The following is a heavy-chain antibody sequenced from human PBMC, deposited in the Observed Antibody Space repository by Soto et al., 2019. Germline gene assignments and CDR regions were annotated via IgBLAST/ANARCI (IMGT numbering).Heavy chain of an antibody. CDR1: GFTFSDHS. D-gene: IGHD4-17*01. CDR2: SRSKVNSYTT. J-gene: IGHJ4*02. CDR3: PRGDTKKPDYASYFDY. Sequence: EVQLVESGGGLVQPGGSLRLSCAVSGFTFSDHSMDWVRQAPGKGLEWVGRSRSKVNSYTTEYAASVKGRFTFSRDDSKNPHYLQMNNLQTEDTAVYYCPRGDTKKPDYASYFDYWGQGTLVTVSS. V-gene: IGHV3-72*01.